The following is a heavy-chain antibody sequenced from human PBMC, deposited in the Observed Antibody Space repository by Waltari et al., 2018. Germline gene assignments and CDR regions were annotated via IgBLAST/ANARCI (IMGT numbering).Heavy chain of an antibody. V-gene: IGHV5-51*01. D-gene: IGHD6-19*01. J-gene: IGHJ6*02. CDR1: GYSFTSYW. Sequence: EVQLVQSGAEVKKPGESLKISCKGSGYSFTSYWIGWVRQMPGKGLEWMGIIYPGDSDTRYSPSCQGKVTISADKSISTAYLQWSSLKASDTAMYYCARHPMPLAGTAPVGMDVWGQGTTVTVSS. CDR3: ARHPMPLAGTAPVGMDV. CDR2: IYPGDSDT.